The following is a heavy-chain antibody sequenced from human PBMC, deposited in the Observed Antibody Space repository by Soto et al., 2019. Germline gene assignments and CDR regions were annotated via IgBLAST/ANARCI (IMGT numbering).Heavy chain of an antibody. CDR2: INHSGST. D-gene: IGHD5-18*01. V-gene: IGHV4-34*01. CDR3: ARARIQLWRNYYYYYGMDV. CDR1: GGSFSGYY. J-gene: IGHJ6*02. Sequence: PSETLSLTCAVYGGSFSGYYWSWIRQPPGKGLEWIGEINHSGSTNYNPSPKSRVTISVDTSKNQFSLKLSSVTAADTAVYYCARARIQLWRNYYYYYGMDVWGQGTTVTVSS.